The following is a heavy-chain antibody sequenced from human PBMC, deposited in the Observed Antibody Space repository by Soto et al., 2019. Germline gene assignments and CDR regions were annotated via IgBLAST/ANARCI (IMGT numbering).Heavy chain of an antibody. V-gene: IGHV3-33*01. CDR2: IWYDGSNK. Sequence: GGSLRLSCAASGFTFSSYGMHWVRQAPGKGLEWVAVIWYDGSNKYYADSVKGRFTISRDNSKNTLYLQMNSLRAEDTAVYYCARDHDILTGYPGLAYWGQGTLVTVSS. CDR1: GFTFSSYG. D-gene: IGHD3-9*01. CDR3: ARDHDILTGYPGLAY. J-gene: IGHJ4*02.